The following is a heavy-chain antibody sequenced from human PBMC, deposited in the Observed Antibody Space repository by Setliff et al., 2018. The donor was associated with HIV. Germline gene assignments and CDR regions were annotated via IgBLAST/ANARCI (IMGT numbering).Heavy chain of an antibody. Sequence: PSETLSLTCTVSGGSISSGGYYWSWIRQHPGKGLEWIGYIYYSGGTYYNPSLKSRVTISVDTSKNQFSLKLSSVTAADTAVYYCARVPTNPDFYYYYMDVWGKGTMVTVSS. CDR1: GGSISSGGYY. V-gene: IGHV4-31*03. CDR3: ARVPTNPDFYYYYMDV. J-gene: IGHJ6*03. CDR2: IYYSGGT.